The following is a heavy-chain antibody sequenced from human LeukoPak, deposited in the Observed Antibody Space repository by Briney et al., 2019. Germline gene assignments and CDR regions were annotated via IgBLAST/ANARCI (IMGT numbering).Heavy chain of an antibody. V-gene: IGHV3-48*04. CDR2: ISSSGSTI. CDR1: GFTFSSYA. J-gene: IGHJ5*02. Sequence: GGSLRLSCAASGFTFSSYAMSWVRQAPGKGLEWVSYISSSGSTIYYADSVKGRFTISRDNAENSLYLQMNSLRAEDTAVYYCAGGRRWLQSLPWGQGTLVTVSS. CDR3: AGGRRWLQSLP. D-gene: IGHD5-24*01.